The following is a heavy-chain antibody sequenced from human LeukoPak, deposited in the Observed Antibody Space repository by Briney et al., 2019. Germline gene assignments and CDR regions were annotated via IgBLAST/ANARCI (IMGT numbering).Heavy chain of an antibody. CDR1: GFTFSNYG. V-gene: IGHV3-30*18. CDR2: ISYDGNNK. D-gene: IGHD6-13*01. Sequence: PGGSLRLSCAASGFTFSNYGMHWVRQAPGKGLEWVAVISYDGNNKYYADSVKGRFTISRDNSKNTLYLQMNSLRAEDTAVYYCAKGGYSSSWPPDYWGQGTLVTVSS. J-gene: IGHJ4*02. CDR3: AKGGYSSSWPPDY.